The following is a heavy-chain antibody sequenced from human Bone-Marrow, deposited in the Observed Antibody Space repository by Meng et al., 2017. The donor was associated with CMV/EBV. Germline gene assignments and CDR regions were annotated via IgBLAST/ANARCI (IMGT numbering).Heavy chain of an antibody. Sequence: VKVSCKASGYTFTSYGISWVRQAPGQGLEWMGWISAYNGNTNYAQKLQGRVTMTTDTSTSTAYMELRSLRSDDTAVYYCARDQVIWGATPALDYYYGMDVWGQGTTVTVSS. J-gene: IGHJ6*02. CDR3: ARDQVIWGATPALDYYYGMDV. CDR2: ISAYNGNT. CDR1: GYTFTSYG. D-gene: IGHD1-26*01. V-gene: IGHV1-18*01.